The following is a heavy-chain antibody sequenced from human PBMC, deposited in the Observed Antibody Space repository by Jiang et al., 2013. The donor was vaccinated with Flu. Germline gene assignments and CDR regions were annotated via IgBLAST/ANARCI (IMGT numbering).Heavy chain of an antibody. D-gene: IGHD4-17*01. J-gene: IGHJ6*04. V-gene: IGHV5-51*01. CDR2: IYPGDSDT. CDR1: GYSFTSYW. Sequence: EVKKPGESLKISCKGSGYSFTSYWIGWVRQMPGKGLEWMGIIYPGDSDTRYSPSFQGQVTISADKSISTAYLQWSSLKASDTAMYYCARHGPALGDYRYYGMDVWGKGTTVTVSS. CDR3: ARHGPALGDYRYYGMDV.